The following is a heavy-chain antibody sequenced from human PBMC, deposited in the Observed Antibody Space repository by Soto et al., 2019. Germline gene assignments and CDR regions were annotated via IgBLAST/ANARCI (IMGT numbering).Heavy chain of an antibody. CDR1: GFTFSSYG. CDR2: ISYDGSNK. Sequence: QVQLVESGGGVVQPGRSLRLSCAASGFTFSSYGMHWVRQAPGKGLEWVAVISYDGSNKYYADSVKGRFTISRDNSKNTLYLQMNSLRAEDTAVYYCAGPGPRKGGCALRYFDWFPYYFDYWGQGTLVTVSS. D-gene: IGHD3-9*01. J-gene: IGHJ4*02. CDR3: AGPGPRKGGCALRYFDWFPYYFDY. V-gene: IGHV3-30*03.